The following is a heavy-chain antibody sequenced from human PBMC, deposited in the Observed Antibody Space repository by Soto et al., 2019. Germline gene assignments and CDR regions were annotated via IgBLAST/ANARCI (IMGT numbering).Heavy chain of an antibody. D-gene: IGHD2-15*01. CDR1: GYTFTSYD. Sequence: ASVKVSCKASGYTFTSYDSNWVRQATGQGLEWMGWMNPNSGNTGYAQKFQGRVTMTRNTSISTAYMELSSLRSEDTAVYYCARGGGDYCSGGSCYARINYYYYYMDVWGKGTTVTVSS. CDR3: ARGGGDYCSGGSCYARINYYYYYMDV. V-gene: IGHV1-8*01. J-gene: IGHJ6*03. CDR2: MNPNSGNT.